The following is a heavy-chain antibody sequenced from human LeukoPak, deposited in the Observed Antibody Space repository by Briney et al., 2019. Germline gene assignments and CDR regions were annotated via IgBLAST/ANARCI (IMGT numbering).Heavy chain of an antibody. CDR3: ARVDGSCSGGSCPSGNWFDP. D-gene: IGHD2-15*01. CDR1: GVSFSGYY. J-gene: IGHJ5*02. V-gene: IGHV4-34*01. CDR2: INHSGST. Sequence: SETLSLTCAVYGVSFSGYYWSWIRQPPGKGLEWIGEINHSGSTKYNPSLKSRVTISVDTSKNQFSLKLSSVTAADTAVYYCARVDGSCSGGSCPSGNWFDPWGQGTLVTVSS.